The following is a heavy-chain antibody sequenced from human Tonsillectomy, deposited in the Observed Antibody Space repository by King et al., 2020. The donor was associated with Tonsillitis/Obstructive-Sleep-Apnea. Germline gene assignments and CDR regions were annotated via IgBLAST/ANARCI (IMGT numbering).Heavy chain of an antibody. D-gene: IGHD2-21*02. J-gene: IGHJ4*02. CDR1: GGPISSSSYY. Sequence: LQLQESGPGLVKPSETLSLTCTVSGGPISSSSYYWGWIRQPPGKGLEWIGSIYYSGSTYYNPSHKSRVTISVDTSKNQFSLKLSSVTAADTAVYYCARQIVVVVTASRTYEFDYWGQGTLVTVSS. CDR3: ARQIVVVVTASRTYEFDY. V-gene: IGHV4-39*01. CDR2: IYYSGST.